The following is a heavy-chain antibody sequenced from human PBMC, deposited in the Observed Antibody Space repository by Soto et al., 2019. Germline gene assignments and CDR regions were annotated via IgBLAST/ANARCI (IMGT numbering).Heavy chain of an antibody. CDR1: GGTFSSYA. Sequence: SVKVSCKASGGTFSSYAISWVRQAPGQGLEWMGGIIPIFGTANYAQKFQGRVTITADKSTSTAYMELSSLRSEDTAVYYCARLHYDSSGYYYAFDYWGQGTLVTVSS. J-gene: IGHJ4*02. CDR3: ARLHYDSSGYYYAFDY. D-gene: IGHD3-22*01. CDR2: IIPIFGTA. V-gene: IGHV1-69*06.